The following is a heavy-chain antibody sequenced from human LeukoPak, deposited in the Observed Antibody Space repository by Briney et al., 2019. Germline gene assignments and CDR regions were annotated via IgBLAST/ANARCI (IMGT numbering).Heavy chain of an antibody. CDR3: AKRTVTKGGYYYGMDV. Sequence: GGSLRLSCAASGFTFSSYVMSWVRQAPGKGLEWVSAISGSGGSTYYVDSVKGRFTISRDNSKNTLYLQMNSLRAEDTAVYYCAKRTVTKGGYYYGMDVWGKGTTVTVSS. CDR2: ISGSGGST. D-gene: IGHD4-17*01. CDR1: GFTFSSYV. J-gene: IGHJ6*04. V-gene: IGHV3-23*01.